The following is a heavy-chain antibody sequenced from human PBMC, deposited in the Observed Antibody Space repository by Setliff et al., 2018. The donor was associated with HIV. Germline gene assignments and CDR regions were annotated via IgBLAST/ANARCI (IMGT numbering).Heavy chain of an antibody. Sequence: PGGSLRLSCTASGFTFSDAWMTWVRQAPGKGLEWVGRIKSKTNGGTTDFSAPVKGRFTISRDDSENTLYLQMNNLKAEDTAVYYCTTDLSAPLTFFSDSSRFVWGQGTLVTV. V-gene: IGHV3-15*01. CDR3: TTDLSAPLTFFSDSSRFV. CDR2: IKSKTNGGTT. D-gene: IGHD3-22*01. J-gene: IGHJ4*02. CDR1: GFTFSDAW.